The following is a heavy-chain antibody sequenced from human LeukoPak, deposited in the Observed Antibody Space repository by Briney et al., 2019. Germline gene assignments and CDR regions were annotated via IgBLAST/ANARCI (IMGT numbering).Heavy chain of an antibody. V-gene: IGHV4-4*07. CDR3: ARAGSSTWYYYMDV. D-gene: IGHD6-13*01. J-gene: IGHJ6*03. Sequence: PSETLSLTCTVSGGSISSYYWSWIRQPPGKGLEWIGRIYSSGSTNYNPSLKSRVTMSVDTSKNQFSLKLSSITAADTAMYYCARAGSSTWYYYMDVWGKGTTVIVSS. CDR2: IYSSGST. CDR1: GGSISSYY.